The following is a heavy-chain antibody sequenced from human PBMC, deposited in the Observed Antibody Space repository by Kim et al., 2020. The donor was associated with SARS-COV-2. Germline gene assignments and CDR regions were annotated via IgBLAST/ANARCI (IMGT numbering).Heavy chain of an antibody. CDR3: AKMGDYYDSSGYYLESPHFDY. Sequence: FTISRDNSKNTLYLQMNSLRAEDTAVYYCAKMGDYYDSSGYYLESPHFDYWGQGTLVTVSS. J-gene: IGHJ4*02. V-gene: IGHV3-23*01. D-gene: IGHD3-22*01.